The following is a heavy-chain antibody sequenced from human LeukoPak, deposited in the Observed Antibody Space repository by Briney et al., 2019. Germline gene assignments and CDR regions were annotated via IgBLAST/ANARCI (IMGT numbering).Heavy chain of an antibody. CDR1: GFTFDDYA. J-gene: IGHJ4*02. V-gene: IGHV3-43*02. Sequence: PGGSLRLSCAASGFTFDDYAMHWVRQAPGKGLEWVSLIGGDGGSTYYADSVKARFTISRDDSKNSLFLQMKSLRTDDTALYYCVKEPHYYDRSGYFWGQGTLVTVSS. D-gene: IGHD3-22*01. CDR3: VKEPHYYDRSGYF. CDR2: IGGDGGST.